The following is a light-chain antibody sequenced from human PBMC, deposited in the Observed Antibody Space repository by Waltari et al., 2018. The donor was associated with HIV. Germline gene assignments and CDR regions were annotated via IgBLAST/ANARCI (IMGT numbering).Light chain of an antibody. CDR1: QSVISN. CDR2: GAS. CDR3: QQYKNWPPYT. J-gene: IGKJ2*01. Sequence: EIVMTQSPATLSASPGERATLSSRASQSVISNLVWYQQKPGQAPRLLIYGASTRATGIPARFSGSGSGTDFTLTISSLQSEDFAVYYCQQYKNWPPYTFGQGTKLEIK. V-gene: IGKV3-15*01.